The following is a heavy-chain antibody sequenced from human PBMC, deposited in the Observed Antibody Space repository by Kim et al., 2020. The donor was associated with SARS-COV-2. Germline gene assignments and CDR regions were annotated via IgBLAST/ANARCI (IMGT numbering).Heavy chain of an antibody. D-gene: IGHD5-12*01. V-gene: IGHV4-34*01. CDR3: ARSRYSGYGGFDY. J-gene: IGHJ4*02. Sequence: YNPSLKSRVTISVDTSKNQFSLKLSSVTAADTAVYYCARSRYSGYGGFDYWGQGTLVTVSS.